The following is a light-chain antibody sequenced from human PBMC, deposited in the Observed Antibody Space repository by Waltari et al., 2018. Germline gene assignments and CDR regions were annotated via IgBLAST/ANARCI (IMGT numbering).Light chain of an antibody. CDR1: SSNIGKNY. V-gene: IGLV1-51*01. CDR3: GTWDSSLSAAV. Sequence: QSVLTQPPSVSAAPGQKVTISCSGSSSNIGKNYVSWYQQFPGTAPKLLIYDNNKRPSGIPDRSSGSKSGTSATLGITGLQTGDEADYYCGTWDSSLSAAVFGGGTQLTVL. CDR2: DNN. J-gene: IGLJ7*01.